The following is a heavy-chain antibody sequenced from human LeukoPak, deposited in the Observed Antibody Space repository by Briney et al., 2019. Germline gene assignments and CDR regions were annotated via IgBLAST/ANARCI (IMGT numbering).Heavy chain of an antibody. CDR1: GFTFSSYG. V-gene: IGHV3-33*01. CDR2: IWYDGSNK. J-gene: IGHJ4*02. Sequence: GGSLRLSCAASGFTFSSYGMHWVRQAPGKGLEWVAVIWYDGSNKYYADSVKGRFTISRDNSKNTLYLQMNSLRAEDTAVYYCARDSREVASLDDPMGYWGQGTLVTVSS. D-gene: IGHD5/OR15-5a*01. CDR3: ARDSREVASLDDPMGY.